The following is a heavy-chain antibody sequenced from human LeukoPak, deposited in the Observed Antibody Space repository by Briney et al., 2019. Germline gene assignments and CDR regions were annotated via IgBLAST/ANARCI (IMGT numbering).Heavy chain of an antibody. V-gene: IGHV4-31*03. Sequence: SQTLSLTCTVSGGSISRGGYYWSWIRQPPGKGLEWIGYIYYSGSTYYNPSLKSRVTISVDTSKNQFSLKLSSVTAADTAVYYCARDSEGHYGSGSYVNWFDPWGQGTLVTVSS. CDR3: ARDSEGHYGSGSYVNWFDP. J-gene: IGHJ5*02. D-gene: IGHD3-10*01. CDR1: GGSISRGGYY. CDR2: IYYSGST.